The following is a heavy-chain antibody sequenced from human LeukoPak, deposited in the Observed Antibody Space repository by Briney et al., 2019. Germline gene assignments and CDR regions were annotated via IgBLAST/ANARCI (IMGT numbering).Heavy chain of an antibody. CDR1: GFTFSTYV. V-gene: IGHV3-30*02. D-gene: IGHD3-10*01. Sequence: GGSLRLSCAPSGFTFSTYVMHWVRQAPGKGLEWVAFIRYDGSYKYYADSVRSRFTISRDNSKNTLYLQMNSLRAEDTAIYYCTEGGNGSGSYYRRWGQGTLVTVSS. CDR2: IRYDGSYK. J-gene: IGHJ4*02. CDR3: TEGGNGSGSYYRR.